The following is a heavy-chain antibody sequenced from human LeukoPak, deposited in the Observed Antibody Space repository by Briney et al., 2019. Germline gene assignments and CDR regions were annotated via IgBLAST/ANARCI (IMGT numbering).Heavy chain of an antibody. V-gene: IGHV3-48*03. CDR3: ATTYVWGSYLYAEGEDY. CDR1: GFTFSSYE. Sequence: GGSLRLSCAASGFTFSSYEMNWVRQAPGKGLEWVSYISTSATSIFYADSVKGRFTISRDNAKNSLYLQMNSLRAEDTAIYYCATTYVWGSYLYAEGEDYWGQGTLVTVSS. CDR2: ISTSATSI. J-gene: IGHJ4*02. D-gene: IGHD3-16*02.